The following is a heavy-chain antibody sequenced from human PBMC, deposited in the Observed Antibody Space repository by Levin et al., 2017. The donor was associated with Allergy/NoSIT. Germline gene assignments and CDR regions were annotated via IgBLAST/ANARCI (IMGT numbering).Heavy chain of an antibody. CDR3: ARDVDLGWIQLWLFDY. V-gene: IGHV6-1*01. CDR2: TYYRSKWYN. J-gene: IGHJ4*02. CDR1: GDSVSSNSAA. D-gene: IGHD5-18*01. Sequence: SQTLSFTCAISGDSVSSNSAAWNWIRQSPSRGLEWLGRTYYRSKWYNDYAVSVKSRITINPDTSKNQFSLQLNSVTPEDTAVYYCARDVDLGWIQLWLFDYWGQGTLVTVSS.